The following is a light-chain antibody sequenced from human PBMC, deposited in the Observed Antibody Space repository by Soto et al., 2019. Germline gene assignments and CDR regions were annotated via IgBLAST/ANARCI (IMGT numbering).Light chain of an antibody. J-gene: IGKJ1*01. CDR1: QNINRL. V-gene: IGKV1-5*01. Sequence: DIQVTQSPSTLSASVGYIFTITCRASQNINRLLAWYQQKPGKAPQLLIYDASTLESGVPSRLSGSGSGTEFTLSISSLQPDDFATYYCQQHYIHWTFGQGTKVDIK. CDR2: DAS. CDR3: QQHYIHWT.